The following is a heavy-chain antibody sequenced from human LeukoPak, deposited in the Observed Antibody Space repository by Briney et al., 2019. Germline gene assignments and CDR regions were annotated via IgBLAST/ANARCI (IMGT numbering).Heavy chain of an antibody. V-gene: IGHV3-11*01. CDR3: ARAQSSGSYSNALYYYYYMDV. J-gene: IGHJ6*03. CDR1: GFTFTDTY. Sequence: GGSLRLSCAVSGFTFTDTYMTWIRQAPGKGLESLSYISPSGTDISYADSVKGRFTISRDNAKNSLYLQMNSLRAEDTAVYYCARAQSSGSYSNALYYYYYMDVWGKGTTVTISS. D-gene: IGHD3-10*01. CDR2: ISPSGTDI.